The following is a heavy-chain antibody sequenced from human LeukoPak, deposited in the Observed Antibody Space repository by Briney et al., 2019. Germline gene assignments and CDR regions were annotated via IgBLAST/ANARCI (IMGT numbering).Heavy chain of an antibody. CDR3: ARAEYSSSWYPDY. Sequence: ASVKVSCKASGYTFTSYAMHWVRQAPGQRLEWMGWINAGSGNTKYSQKFQGRVTITRDTSASTAYMELSSPRSEDTAVYYCARAEYSSSWYPDYWGQGTLVTVSS. V-gene: IGHV1-3*01. CDR2: INAGSGNT. CDR1: GYTFTSYA. J-gene: IGHJ4*02. D-gene: IGHD6-13*01.